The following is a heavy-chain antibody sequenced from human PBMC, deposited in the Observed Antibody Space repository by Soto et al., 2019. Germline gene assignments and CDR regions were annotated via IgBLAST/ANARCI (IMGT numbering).Heavy chain of an antibody. CDR1: GYSFTSYW. CDR3: ARRRPDSSGWPDAFDI. V-gene: IGHV5-51*01. CDR2: IYPGDSDT. Sequence: GESLKISCKGSGYSFTSYWIGWVRQMPGKGLEWMGIIYPGDSDTRYSPSFQGQVTISADKSISTAYLQWSSLKASDTAMYYCARRRPDSSGWPDAFDIWGQGTMVTVSS. J-gene: IGHJ3*02. D-gene: IGHD6-19*01.